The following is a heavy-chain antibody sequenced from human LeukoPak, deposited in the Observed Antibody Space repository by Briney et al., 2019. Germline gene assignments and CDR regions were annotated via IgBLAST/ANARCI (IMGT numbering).Heavy chain of an antibody. J-gene: IGHJ4*02. CDR1: GFTFSSYE. D-gene: IGHD6-13*01. CDR3: ASVSSWYRDFDY. V-gene: IGHV3-21*01. CDR2: ISSSSSYI. Sequence: GGSLRLSCAASGFTFSSYEMNWVRQAPGKGLEWVSSISSSSSYIYYADSVKGRFTISRDNAKNSLYLQMNSLRAEDTAVYYCASVSSWYRDFDYWGQGTLVTVSS.